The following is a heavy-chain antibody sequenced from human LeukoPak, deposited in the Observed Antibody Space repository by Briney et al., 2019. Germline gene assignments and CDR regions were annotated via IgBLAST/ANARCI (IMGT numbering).Heavy chain of an antibody. D-gene: IGHD3-10*01. Sequence: TGGSLRLSCAASGFTFSNAWMSWVRQAPGKGLEWVGRIKSKTDGGTTDYAAPVKGRFTISRDDSKNTLYLQMNSLKTEDTVVYYCTTSYYYGSGSYGDYWGQGTLVTVSS. CDR3: TTSYYYGSGSYGDY. CDR1: GFTFSNAW. CDR2: IKSKTDGGTT. J-gene: IGHJ4*02. V-gene: IGHV3-15*01.